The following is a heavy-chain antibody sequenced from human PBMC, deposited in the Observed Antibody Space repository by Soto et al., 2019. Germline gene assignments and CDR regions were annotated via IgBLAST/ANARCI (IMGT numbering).Heavy chain of an antibody. V-gene: IGHV3-23*01. CDR2: IRCSGGST. Sequence: PGGSLRLSCAASGFTFSNYAMSWVRQAPGKGLEWVSFIRCSGGSTCYADSVKVRFTISIDNSGTTLFLQMNSLRGEDTAVYFCAKSTHPYYYDSSGYFRVGIDXWGQGTLVTVSX. D-gene: IGHD3-22*01. CDR3: AKSTHPYYYDSSGYFRVGIDX. J-gene: IGHJ4*02. CDR1: GFTFSNYA.